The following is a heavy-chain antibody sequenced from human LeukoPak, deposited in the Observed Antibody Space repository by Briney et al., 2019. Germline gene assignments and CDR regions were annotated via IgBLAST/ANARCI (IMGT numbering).Heavy chain of an antibody. J-gene: IGHJ3*02. V-gene: IGHV3-23*01. Sequence: PGGSLRLSCAASGFNFDDYGMSWVRQAPGKGLEWVSVITGRGGTTYYAASVKGRFTISRDNSKNTLYLQMNSLRAEDTAVYFCAKDAYYYDSSGYDAFDIWGQGTMVTVSS. CDR3: AKDAYYYDSSGYDAFDI. D-gene: IGHD3-22*01. CDR1: GFNFDDYG. CDR2: ITGRGGTT.